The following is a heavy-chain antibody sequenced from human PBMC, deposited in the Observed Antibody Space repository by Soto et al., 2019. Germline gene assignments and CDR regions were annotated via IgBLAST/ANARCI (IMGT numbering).Heavy chain of an antibody. CDR2: ISSSSSYI. D-gene: IGHD1-26*01. CDR1: GFTFSSYS. CDR3: ARVEVEWEHYGMHV. J-gene: IGHJ6*02. Sequence: EVQLVESGGGLVKPGVSLRLSCAASGFTFSSYSMNWVRQAPGKGLEWVSSISSSSSYIYYADSVKGRFTISRDNAKNSLYLQMNSLRAEDTAVYYCARVEVEWEHYGMHVWGQGTTVTVSS. V-gene: IGHV3-21*01.